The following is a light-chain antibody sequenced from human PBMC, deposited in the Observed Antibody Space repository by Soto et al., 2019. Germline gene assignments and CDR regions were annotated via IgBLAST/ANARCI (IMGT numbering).Light chain of an antibody. Sequence: QSVLTQPPSASASPGQRVTISCSGTNSNIGNNYVYWYRQLPGTAPKLLIYRDDQRPSRVPDRFSGSKSGTSASLAISGLRSEDEADYYCAAWDDSLSGPVFGGGTKVTVL. V-gene: IGLV1-47*01. CDR1: NSNIGNNY. CDR3: AAWDDSLSGPV. CDR2: RDD. J-gene: IGLJ3*02.